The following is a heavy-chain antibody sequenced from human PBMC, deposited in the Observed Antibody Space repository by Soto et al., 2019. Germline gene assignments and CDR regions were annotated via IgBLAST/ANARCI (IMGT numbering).Heavy chain of an antibody. CDR3: ARKDYYAAGTYYFEN. D-gene: IGHD3-10*01. J-gene: IGHJ4*02. CDR1: GYIFTKFP. Sequence: QVQLVQSGAEVKRPGASVKVSCRASGYIFTKFPIHWVRQAPGQRLEWMGWINPANGDTGYSQSFQGRVTISRDTSANTAYMELNSLESGETAVYYCARKDYYAAGTYYFENWGQGTLITFSS. CDR2: INPANGDT. V-gene: IGHV1-3*01.